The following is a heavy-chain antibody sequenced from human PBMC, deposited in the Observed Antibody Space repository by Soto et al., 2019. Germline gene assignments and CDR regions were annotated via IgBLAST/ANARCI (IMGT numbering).Heavy chain of an antibody. CDR1: GFTFSNAS. CDR3: TTGVTSRGMDV. D-gene: IGHD2-21*02. Sequence: EVQLVESGGGLVKPGGSLRLSCAASGFTFSNASMSWVRQAPGKGLEWVGRIKTKTDGGTTDYAAPVKGRFTISRDDSKNTLYLQMNSLKTEGTAVYYCTTGVTSRGMDVWGQGTTVTVSS. J-gene: IGHJ6*02. CDR2: IKTKTDGGTT. V-gene: IGHV3-15*01.